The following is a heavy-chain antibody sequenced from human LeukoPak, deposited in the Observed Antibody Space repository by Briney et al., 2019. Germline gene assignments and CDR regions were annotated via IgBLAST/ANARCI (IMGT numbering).Heavy chain of an antibody. CDR3: ARVRLLVVPAAIRVRSQRNYGMDV. D-gene: IGHD2-2*02. CDR2: INHSGST. V-gene: IGHV4-34*01. CDR1: GGSFSGYY. J-gene: IGHJ6*02. Sequence: PSETLSLTCAVYGGSFSGYYWSWIRQPPGKGLEWIGEINHSGSTNYNPSLKSRVTISVDTSKNQFSLKLSSVTAADTAVYYCARVRLLVVPAAIRVRSQRNYGMDVWGQGTTVTVSS.